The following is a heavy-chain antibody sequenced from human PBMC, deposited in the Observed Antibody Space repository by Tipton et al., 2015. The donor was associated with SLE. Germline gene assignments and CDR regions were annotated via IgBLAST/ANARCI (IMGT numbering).Heavy chain of an antibody. CDR3: ARDAYDSSSGYFDY. D-gene: IGHD3-22*01. CDR2: ISSSGSTI. Sequence: SLRLSCADSGFTFSSYEMNWVRQAPGKGLEWVSYISSSGSTIYYADSVKGRFTISRDNAKNSLYLQMNSLRAEDTAVYYCARDAYDSSSGYFDYWGQGTLVTVSS. CDR1: GFTFSSYE. J-gene: IGHJ4*02. V-gene: IGHV3-48*03.